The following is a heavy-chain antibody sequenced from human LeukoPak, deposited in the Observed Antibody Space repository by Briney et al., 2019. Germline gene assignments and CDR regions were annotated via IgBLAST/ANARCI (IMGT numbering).Heavy chain of an antibody. Sequence: GASVKVSCKASGYTFTGYYMHWVRQAPGQGLEWMGWINPNSGGTNYAQKFQGRVTMTWDTSISTAYMELSRLRSDDTAVYYCATVYGSGSYFVFDYWGQGTLVTVSS. V-gene: IGHV1-2*02. CDR1: GYTFTGYY. CDR2: INPNSGGT. D-gene: IGHD3-10*01. CDR3: ATVYGSGSYFVFDY. J-gene: IGHJ4*02.